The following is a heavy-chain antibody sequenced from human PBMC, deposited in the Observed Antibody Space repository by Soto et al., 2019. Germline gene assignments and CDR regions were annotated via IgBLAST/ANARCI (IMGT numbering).Heavy chain of an antibody. J-gene: IGHJ6*02. CDR3: TRHSLLGTSYSSGWYSGYGMDV. CDR2: IRSKANSYAT. D-gene: IGHD6-19*01. Sequence: EVQLVESGGGLVQPGGSLKLSCAASGFTFSGSAMHWVRQASGKGLEWVGRIRSKANSYATAYAASVKGRFTISRDDSKNTAYLQMNSLKTEDTAVYYCTRHSLLGTSYSSGWYSGYGMDVWGQGTTVTVSS. CDR1: GFTFSGSA. V-gene: IGHV3-73*02.